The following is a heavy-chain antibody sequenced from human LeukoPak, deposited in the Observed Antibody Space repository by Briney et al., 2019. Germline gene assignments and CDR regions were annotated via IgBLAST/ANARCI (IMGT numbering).Heavy chain of an antibody. D-gene: IGHD2-2*01. CDR1: GFTFTNYG. Sequence: ASVKVSCKASGFTFTNYGISWVRQAPGQGLEWMGWISAYNGDTKYAQKFQGRVTMTTDTPTGTAYMELRSLRSDDTAVYYCARDPSNTSGWKTWFDPWGQGTLVTVSS. V-gene: IGHV1-18*01. CDR3: ARDPSNTSGWKTWFDP. CDR2: ISAYNGDT. J-gene: IGHJ5*02.